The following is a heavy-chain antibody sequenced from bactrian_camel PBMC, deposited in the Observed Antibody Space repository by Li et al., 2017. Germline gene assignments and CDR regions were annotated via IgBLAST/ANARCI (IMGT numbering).Heavy chain of an antibody. J-gene: IGHJ4*01. V-gene: IGHV3S42*01. D-gene: IGHD1*01. CDR2: ILKTGTTT. CDR1: GFTFSRAA. Sequence: VQLVESGGDLVQPGGFLRVGCRASGFTFSRAAMSWVRQAPGKGLEWVSTILKTGTTTRYSDSVKGRFIISRDDAKNTLFLQLNRLEFEDTAMYYCASGYGTTYYGQGTQVTVS.